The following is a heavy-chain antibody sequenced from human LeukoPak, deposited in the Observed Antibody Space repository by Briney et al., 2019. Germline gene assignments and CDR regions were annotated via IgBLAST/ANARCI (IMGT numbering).Heavy chain of an antibody. CDR1: GGSISSHY. J-gene: IGHJ4*02. V-gene: IGHV4-59*11. Sequence: TSETLSLTCTVSGGSISSHYWSWIRQPPGKGLEWIGYIYYSGSTNYNPSLKSRVTISVDTPKNQFSLKLSSVTAADTAVYYCAREDWNDVHFDYWGQGTLVTVSS. CDR3: AREDWNDVHFDY. CDR2: IYYSGST. D-gene: IGHD1-1*01.